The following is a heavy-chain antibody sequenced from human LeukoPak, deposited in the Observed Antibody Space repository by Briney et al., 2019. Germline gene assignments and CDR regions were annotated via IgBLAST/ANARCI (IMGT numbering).Heavy chain of an antibody. CDR3: ATSRWYCFDS. J-gene: IGHJ4*02. CDR2: IYLNENT. CDR1: GGSISVIYS. V-gene: IGHV4-4*02. Sequence: SDTLSLTCGVSGGSISVIYSWGWVRHPPGKGLDWIGEIYLNENTNYNPSLKSRVTMSLDTSKNQFSLKLSSVTAEDTAVYFCATSRWYCFDSWGQGILVTVSS. D-gene: IGHD6-19*01.